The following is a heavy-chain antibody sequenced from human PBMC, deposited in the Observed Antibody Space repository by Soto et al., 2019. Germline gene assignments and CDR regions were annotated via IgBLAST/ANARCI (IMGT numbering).Heavy chain of an antibody. J-gene: IGHJ4*02. CDR1: GFTFTTYG. V-gene: IGHV3-23*02. Sequence: EVQLLESGGGLVQPGGSLRLSCAASGFTFTTYGMSWVRQTPGKGLEWVSAISGSGGSTYYCDSVKGRFTISRDNSKNTLDLHMNNLRADDTAVYYCAKGNWGHVAAFHFDWWGQGTLVTVSS. CDR3: AKGNWGHVAAFHFDW. D-gene: IGHD6-19*01. CDR2: ISGSGGST.